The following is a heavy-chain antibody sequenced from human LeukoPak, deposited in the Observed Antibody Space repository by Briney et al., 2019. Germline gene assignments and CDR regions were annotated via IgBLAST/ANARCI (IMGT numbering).Heavy chain of an antibody. J-gene: IGHJ4*02. CDR2: IYYSGST. V-gene: IGHV4-59*01. CDR1: GGSISSYY. Sequence: SETLSLTRTVSGGSISSYYWSWIRQPPGKGLEWIGYIYYSGSTNYNPSLKSRVTISVDTSKNQFSLKLSSVTAADTAVYYCARVNPIYGQADYWGQGTLVTVSS. D-gene: IGHD3-10*01. CDR3: ARVNPIYGQADY.